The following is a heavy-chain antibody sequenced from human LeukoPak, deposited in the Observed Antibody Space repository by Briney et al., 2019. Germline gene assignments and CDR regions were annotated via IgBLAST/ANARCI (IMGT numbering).Heavy chain of an antibody. CDR3: ARTDYSKGRFDP. CDR2: IYYSGST. D-gene: IGHD4-11*01. V-gene: IGHV4-34*01. Sequence: SETLSLTCAVYGGSLSGSYWSWIRQPPGKGLEWIGTIYYSGSTYYNPSLKSRVTISVDTSKNQFFLKLTSVTAADTAVYYCARTDYSKGRFDPWGQGTLVTVSS. J-gene: IGHJ5*02. CDR1: GGSLSGSY.